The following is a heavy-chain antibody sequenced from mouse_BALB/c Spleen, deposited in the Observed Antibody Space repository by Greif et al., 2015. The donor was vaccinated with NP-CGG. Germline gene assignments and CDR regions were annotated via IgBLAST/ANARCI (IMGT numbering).Heavy chain of an antibody. CDR2: ISSGGGST. V-gene: IGHV5-12-1*01. Sequence: EVMLVESGGGLVKPGGSLKLSCAASGFAFSSYDMSWVRQTPEKGLEWVAYISSGGGSTYYPDTVKGRFAISRDNAKNTLYLQMSSLKSEDTAMYYCARHEDGNYVLDYWGQGTTLTVSS. D-gene: IGHD2-1*01. CDR1: GFAFSSYD. CDR3: ARHEDGNYVLDY. J-gene: IGHJ2*01.